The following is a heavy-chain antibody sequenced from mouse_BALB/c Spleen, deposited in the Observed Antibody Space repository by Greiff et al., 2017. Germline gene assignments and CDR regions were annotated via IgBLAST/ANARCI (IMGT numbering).Heavy chain of an antibody. J-gene: IGHJ4*01. CDR1: GFTFSSYG. Sequence: EVQRVESGGDLVKPGGSLKLSCAASGFTFSSYGMSWVRQTPDKRLEWVATISSGGSYTYYPDSVKGRFTISRDNAKNTLYLQMSSLKSEDTAMYYCARRHGNYFFMDYWGQGTSVTVSS. V-gene: IGHV5-6*01. CDR2: ISSGGSYT. CDR3: ARRHGNYFFMDY. D-gene: IGHD2-1*01.